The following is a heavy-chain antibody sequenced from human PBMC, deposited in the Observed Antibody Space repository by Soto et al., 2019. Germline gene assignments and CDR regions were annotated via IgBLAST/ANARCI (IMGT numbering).Heavy chain of an antibody. J-gene: IGHJ4*02. D-gene: IGHD1-1*01. CDR2: IYPSVST. V-gene: IGHV4-4*02. CDR3: ASSWNYLDY. CDR1: GGSISSSNW. Sequence: QVQLQESGPGLVKPSGTLSLTCAVSGGSISSSNWWCWVRQPPGKGLEWIGEIYPSVSTNYNPSLKSLVTRAVDKSKDTFSLKLSSVTAADTAVYYCASSWNYLDYWGQGPLVTASS.